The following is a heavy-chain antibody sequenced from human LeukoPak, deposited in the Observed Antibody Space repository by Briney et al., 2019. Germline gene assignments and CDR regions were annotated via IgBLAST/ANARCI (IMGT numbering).Heavy chain of an antibody. CDR2: IYYSGST. CDR1: GGXXXSYY. V-gene: IGHV4-59*01. Sequence: SGGXXXSYYWSWIRQPPGKGLEWIGYIYYSGSTNYNPSLKSRVTISVDTSKNQFSLKLSSVTAADTAVYYCARDTRLGTGTTYYYYGMDVWGQGTTVTVSS. J-gene: IGHJ6*02. CDR3: ARDTRLGTGTTYYYYGMDV. D-gene: IGHD1-7*01.